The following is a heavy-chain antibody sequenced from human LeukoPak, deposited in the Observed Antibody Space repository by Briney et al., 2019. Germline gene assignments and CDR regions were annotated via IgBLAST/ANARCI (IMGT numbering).Heavy chain of an antibody. V-gene: IGHV6-1*01. D-gene: IGHD3-22*01. CDR2: TYYRSKWYN. J-gene: IGHJ4*02. CDR3: ARDMAPDYYDSSGYQVGFDY. Sequence: SQTLSLTCAISGDSFSSNSAAWNWIRQSPSRGLKWLGRTYYRSKWYNDYAVSVKSRITINPDTSKNQFSLQLNSVTPEDTAVYYCARDMAPDYYDSSGYQVGFDYWGQGTLVTVSS. CDR1: GDSFSSNSAA.